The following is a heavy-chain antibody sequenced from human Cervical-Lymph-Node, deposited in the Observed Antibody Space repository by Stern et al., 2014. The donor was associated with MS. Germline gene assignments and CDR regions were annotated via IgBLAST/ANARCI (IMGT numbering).Heavy chain of an antibody. CDR3: AKDWEYDGDIGWYSDV. V-gene: IGHV3-30*18. CDR1: GFAFSHYG. CDR2: ISYDVYTK. Sequence: QVQLVQSGGGVVQPGGSLRVSCAASGFAFSHYGMNWVRQAPGKGLEWVAFISYDVYTKHYADSVKGRFTISRDNSNNQLFLQMNSLRTEDTAVYYCAKDWEYDGDIGWYSDVWGRGTLVTVSS. D-gene: IGHD4-17*01. J-gene: IGHJ2*01.